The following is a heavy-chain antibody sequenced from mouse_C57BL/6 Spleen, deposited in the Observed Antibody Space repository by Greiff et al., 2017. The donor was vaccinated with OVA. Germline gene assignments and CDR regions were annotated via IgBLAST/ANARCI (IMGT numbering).Heavy chain of an antibody. CDR3: AREEGYGSNPFDY. Sequence: VQLQQSGPELVKPGASVKMSCKASGYTFTDYNMHWVKQSHGKSLEWIGYINPNNGGTSYNQKFKGKATLTVNKSSSTAYMELRSLTSEDSAVYYCAREEGYGSNPFDYWGQGTTLTVSS. CDR1: GYTFTDYN. D-gene: IGHD1-1*01. V-gene: IGHV1-22*01. CDR2: INPNNGGT. J-gene: IGHJ2*01.